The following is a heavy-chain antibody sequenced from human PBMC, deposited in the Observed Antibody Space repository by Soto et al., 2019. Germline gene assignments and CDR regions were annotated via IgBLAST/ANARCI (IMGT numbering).Heavy chain of an antibody. Sequence: PSETLSLTCTVSGGSISNYYWSWIRQPPGKGLEWIGFVYYTGSTNYNPSLKSRVTISLDTPKNQFSVKLNSVTAADTAVYYCARAGYSYGTGYYFDYWGRGILVTVSS. CDR1: GGSISNYY. D-gene: IGHD5-18*01. J-gene: IGHJ4*02. CDR2: VYYTGST. CDR3: ARAGYSYGTGYYFDY. V-gene: IGHV4-59*01.